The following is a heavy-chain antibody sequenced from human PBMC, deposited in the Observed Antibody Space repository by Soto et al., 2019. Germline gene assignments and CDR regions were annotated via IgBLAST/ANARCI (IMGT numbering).Heavy chain of an antibody. CDR2: ISGSGGST. J-gene: IGHJ4*02. V-gene: IGHV3-23*01. CDR1: GYTFNSYA. Sequence: PGGSLRLSCAASGYTFNSYAMSCVRQAPGKGLGLVSAISGSGGSTYYADSVKGRFTISIDNSKNTLYLQMNSLRAEDTAVYYCSKDQITLIRGGNLPHLDCWGKGTLGTVSS. CDR3: SKDQITLIRGGNLPHLDC. D-gene: IGHD3-10*01.